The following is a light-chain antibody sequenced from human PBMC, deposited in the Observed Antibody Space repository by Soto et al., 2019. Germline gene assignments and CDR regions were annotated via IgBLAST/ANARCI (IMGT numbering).Light chain of an antibody. CDR1: QSISVS. Sequence: IQMTQSPSTLSASVGDTVTITCRASQSISVSLAWYQQKPGRAPKILIYAASSLQSGVPSRFSGGGSGTDFTLTITSLQPEDFATYYCQQSYSSPWTFGQGTKVDIK. CDR3: QQSYSSPWT. CDR2: AAS. J-gene: IGKJ1*01. V-gene: IGKV1-39*01.